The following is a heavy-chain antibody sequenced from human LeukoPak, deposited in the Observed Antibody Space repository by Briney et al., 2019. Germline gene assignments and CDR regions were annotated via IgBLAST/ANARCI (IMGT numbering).Heavy chain of an antibody. J-gene: IGHJ4*02. CDR1: GFTFSNYW. V-gene: IGHV3-74*01. CDR3: ARVPGGATFDY. D-gene: IGHD1-26*01. Sequence: PGGSLRLSCVDSGFTFSNYWMHWVRQAPGKGLVWVSRIYSDGITTTYADSVKGRFTISRDNAKNTLYLQMNSLRVEDTAVYYCARVPGGATFDYWGQGTLVTVSS. CDR2: IYSDGITT.